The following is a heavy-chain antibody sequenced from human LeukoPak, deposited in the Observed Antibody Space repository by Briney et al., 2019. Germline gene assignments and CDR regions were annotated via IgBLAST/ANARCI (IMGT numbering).Heavy chain of an antibody. CDR2: IKPDGSET. Sequence: GGSPRLSCAASGFTFSSYWMSWVRQAPGKGLEWVANIKPDGSETYYVDSVKGRFTISRDNAKNSLYLQMNSLRAEDTAVYYCARDRSRLVFWGQGTLVTVSS. J-gene: IGHJ4*02. V-gene: IGHV3-7*01. CDR3: ARDRSRLVF. CDR1: GFTFSSYW. D-gene: IGHD6-6*01.